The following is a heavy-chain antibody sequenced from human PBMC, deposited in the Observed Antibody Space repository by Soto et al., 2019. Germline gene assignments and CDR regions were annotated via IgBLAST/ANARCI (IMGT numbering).Heavy chain of an antibody. J-gene: IGHJ4*02. CDR1: GGLFSSYP. V-gene: IGHV1-69*13. Sequence: SVKVSCKASGGLFSSYPISWVLQVPGQGLEWMGGIIPVFQTAYYTQRFQGRVTITADESTNTAYMELSSLRSEDTAIYYCARGGSGYTWFNEFWGQGTLVTVSS. D-gene: IGHD3-22*01. CDR2: IIPVFQTA. CDR3: ARGGSGYTWFNEF.